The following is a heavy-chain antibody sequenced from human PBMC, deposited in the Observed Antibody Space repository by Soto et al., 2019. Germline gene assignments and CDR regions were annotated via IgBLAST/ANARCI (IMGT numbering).Heavy chain of an antibody. CDR3: ARGPGHGGSYYVQ. CDR1: GFAFSNSW. CDR2: MNSDGSRI. D-gene: IGHD1-26*01. V-gene: IGHV3-74*03. Sequence: EVQLVESGGGLVQPGGSLRLSCIASGFAFSNSWMYWVRQAPGKGLVWVSRMNSDGSRIEYADSVKGRFTISRDNAKNTLYLQMKSLRAEDLAVYYCARGPGHGGSYYVQWGQGTLVTVSS. J-gene: IGHJ4*02.